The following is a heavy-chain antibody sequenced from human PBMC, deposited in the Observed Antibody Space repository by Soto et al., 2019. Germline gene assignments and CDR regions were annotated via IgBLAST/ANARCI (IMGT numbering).Heavy chain of an antibody. V-gene: IGHV3-53*01. J-gene: IGHJ4*02. CDR3: ARARYDSSGYYFDY. Sequence: PGGSKRLSRAAAEFTVSGNYRSWVRQAPGKGLEWVSVIYSDGSTHYTDSVKDRFIISRDISKNTLYLQMNSLRAEDTAVYYCARARYDSSGYYFDYWGQGALVTVSS. D-gene: IGHD3-22*01. CDR2: IYSDGST. CDR1: EFTVSGNY.